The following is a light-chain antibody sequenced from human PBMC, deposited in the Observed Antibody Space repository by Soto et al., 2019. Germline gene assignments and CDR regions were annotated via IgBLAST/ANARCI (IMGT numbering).Light chain of an antibody. Sequence: ETVMTQSPDTLSVSPGESATLSCRASQDVSTNLAWFHQKPGQTPRLVLYGASKRATGIPARFSGSGSGRHFTLTISSLQSEDFGIYYCQQYDNLSITFGQGTRLEIK. V-gene: IGKV3-15*01. CDR2: GAS. CDR1: QDVSTN. J-gene: IGKJ5*01. CDR3: QQYDNLSIT.